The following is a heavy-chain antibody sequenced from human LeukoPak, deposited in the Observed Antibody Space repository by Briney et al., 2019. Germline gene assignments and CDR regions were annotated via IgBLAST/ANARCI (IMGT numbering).Heavy chain of an antibody. CDR2: LTDSGDAT. CDR1: GFTFSRYA. V-gene: IGHV3-23*01. CDR3: ARGYSHNSGGWLDP. D-gene: IGHD5-12*01. Sequence: GGSLRLSCAVSGFTFSRYAMSWVRQAPGTGLEWVGSLTDSGDATYYADSVKGRLTIARDNSNRTLYLHIIGLRDEDTAVYYCARGYSHNSGGWLDPWGQGTLVTVSS. J-gene: IGHJ5*02.